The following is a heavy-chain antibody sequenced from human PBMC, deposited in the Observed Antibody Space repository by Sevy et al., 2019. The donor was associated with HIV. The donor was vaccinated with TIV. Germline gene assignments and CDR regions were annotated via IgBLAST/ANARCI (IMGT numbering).Heavy chain of an antibody. Sequence: GGSLRLSCAASGFTFSSYVMHWVRQAPGKGLEWVAVISDDGSNKYYADSVKGRFTISRDNSKNTLYLQMNSLRAEDTAVYYCARDLIAAAGYYYYYGMDVWGQGTTVTVSS. J-gene: IGHJ6*02. CDR3: ARDLIAAAGYYYYYGMDV. CDR2: ISDDGSNK. D-gene: IGHD6-13*01. CDR1: GFTFSSYV. V-gene: IGHV3-30-3*01.